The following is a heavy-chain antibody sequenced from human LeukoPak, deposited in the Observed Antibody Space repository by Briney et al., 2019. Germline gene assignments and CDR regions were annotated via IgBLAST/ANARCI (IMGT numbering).Heavy chain of an antibody. CDR1: GGSISSSIYY. Sequence: SETLSLTCTVSGGSISSSIYYWGWIRQPPGKGLEWIGSIYYSGSTYYNPSLKSRVTISVDTSKNQFSLKLSSVTAADTAVYYCARGRGYSGYDSFDYWGQGTLVTVSS. J-gene: IGHJ4*02. CDR2: IYYSGST. CDR3: ARGRGYSGYDSFDY. V-gene: IGHV4-39*07. D-gene: IGHD5-12*01.